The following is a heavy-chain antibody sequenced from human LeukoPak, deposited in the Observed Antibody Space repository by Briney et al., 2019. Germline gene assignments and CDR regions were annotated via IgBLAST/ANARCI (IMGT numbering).Heavy chain of an antibody. V-gene: IGHV3-30-3*01. Sequence: GGSLRLSCAASGFTFSSYAMHWVRQAPGKGLEWVAVISYDGSNKYYADSVKGRFTISRDNSKNTLYLQMNSLRAEDTAVYYCAKDHLQSTLRYFDYWGQGTLVTVSS. CDR2: ISYDGSNK. D-gene: IGHD4-11*01. CDR3: AKDHLQSTLRYFDY. J-gene: IGHJ4*02. CDR1: GFTFSSYA.